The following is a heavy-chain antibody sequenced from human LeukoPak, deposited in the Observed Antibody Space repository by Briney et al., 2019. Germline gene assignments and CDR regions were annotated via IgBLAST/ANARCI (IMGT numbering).Heavy chain of an antibody. Sequence: GGSLRLSCAASGFTFSPHWMTWVRQAPGKGLEWVANIKEDGSQKYYVDSVKGRFTVSRDNAKNSLYLQMNSLRAEDTAVYYCARDTGQLGYYYYYGMDVWGQGTTVTVSS. CDR1: GFTFSPHW. CDR3: ARDTGQLGYYYYYGMDV. J-gene: IGHJ6*02. CDR2: IKEDGSQK. V-gene: IGHV3-7*03. D-gene: IGHD5-18*01.